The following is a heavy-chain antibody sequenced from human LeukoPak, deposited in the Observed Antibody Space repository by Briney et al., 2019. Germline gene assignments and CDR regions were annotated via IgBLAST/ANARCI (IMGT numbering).Heavy chain of an antibody. Sequence: NPSETLSLTCTLSGGPIRSYYWSWIPQPPGKGLEGIGYIYYSESTNYNPSLKSRVTISVDTSKNQFSLKLSSVTAADTAVYYCARQGAGVPFDYWGRGTLVTVSS. V-gene: IGHV4-59*08. D-gene: IGHD3-10*01. CDR3: ARQGAGVPFDY. J-gene: IGHJ4*02. CDR1: GGPIRSYY. CDR2: IYYSEST.